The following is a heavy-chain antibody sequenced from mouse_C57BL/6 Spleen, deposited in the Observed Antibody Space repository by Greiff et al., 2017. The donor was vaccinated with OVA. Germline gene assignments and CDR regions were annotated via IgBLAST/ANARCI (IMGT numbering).Heavy chain of an antibody. V-gene: IGHV1-64*01. J-gene: IGHJ2*01. D-gene: IGHD2-1*01. CDR2: IHPNSGST. CDR3: ARFPYGNYGFDY. Sequence: VQLQQPGAELVKPGASVKLSCKASGYTFTSYWMHWVKQRPGQGLEWIGMIHPNSGSTNYNEKFKSKATLTVDKSSSTAYMQLSSLTSEDSAVYYCARFPYGNYGFDYWGQGTTLTVSS. CDR1: GYTFTSYW.